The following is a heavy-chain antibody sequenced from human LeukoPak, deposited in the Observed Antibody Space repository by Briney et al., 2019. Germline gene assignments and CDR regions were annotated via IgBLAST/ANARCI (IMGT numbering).Heavy chain of an antibody. CDR2: IYHSGST. V-gene: IGHV4-38-2*01. CDR1: GYSISSGYY. D-gene: IGHD5-24*01. CDR3: ARQVHVQLIDY. J-gene: IGHJ4*02. Sequence: PSETLSLTCAVSGYSISSGYYWGWIRQPPGKGLEWIGSIYHSGSTYYNPSLKSRVTISVDTSKNQFSLKLSSVTAADTAVYYCARQVHVQLIDYWGPGTLVTVSS.